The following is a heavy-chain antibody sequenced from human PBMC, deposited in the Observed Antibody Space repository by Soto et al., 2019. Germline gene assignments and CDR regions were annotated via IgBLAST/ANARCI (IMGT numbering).Heavy chain of an antibody. V-gene: IGHV3-23*01. CDR3: AKDRPTAVAGQFDY. J-gene: IGHJ4*02. Sequence: GSLRLSCAASGFTFNTHAMSWVRQAPGKGLEWVSGISGSGGRTYYADSVKGRFTISRDNSKNTLYLQMNSLRAEDTAVYYCAKDRPTAVAGQFDYWGQGTLVTVSS. D-gene: IGHD6-19*01. CDR1: GFTFNTHA. CDR2: ISGSGGRT.